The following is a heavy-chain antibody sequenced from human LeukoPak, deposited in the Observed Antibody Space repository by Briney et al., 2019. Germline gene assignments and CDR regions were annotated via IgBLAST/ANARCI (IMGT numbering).Heavy chain of an antibody. Sequence: GGSLRLSCAVSGFIFSNAWMTWVRQAPGKGLEWVGRIKSKTDGGTTDYGAPVKGRFTITRDDSKNTLYLQMSSLKTEDTAVYYCSTNAAVWFGESGYWGQGTLVTVSA. D-gene: IGHD3-10*01. J-gene: IGHJ4*02. CDR1: GFIFSNAW. CDR2: IKSKTDGGTT. V-gene: IGHV3-15*01. CDR3: STNAAVWFGESGY.